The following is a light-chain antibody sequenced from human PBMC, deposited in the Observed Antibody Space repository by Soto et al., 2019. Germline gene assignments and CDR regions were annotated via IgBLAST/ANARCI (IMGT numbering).Light chain of an antibody. CDR1: QDISTS. J-gene: IGKJ3*01. CDR2: PAS. V-gene: IGKV1-9*01. Sequence: DIQLTQSPSFLSASVGDRVTVSCRASQDISTSLAWFQQKAGKVPQLLVYPASTLQDGVPSRFSGSGSGTYFTLTINNLQAEDFATYYCQQYNIWPPEVTFGPGTKVDIK. CDR3: QQYNIWPPEVT.